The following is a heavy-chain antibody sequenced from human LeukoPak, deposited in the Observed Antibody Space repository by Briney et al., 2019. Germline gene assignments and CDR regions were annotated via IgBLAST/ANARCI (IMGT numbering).Heavy chain of an antibody. V-gene: IGHV4-30-4*01. CDR1: GGSISSGDYY. J-gene: IGHJ3*02. Sequence: SETLSLTCTVSGGSISSGDYYWSWIRQPPGKGLEWIGYIYYSGSTYYNPSLKSRVTISVDTSKNQFSLKLSSVTAADTAVYYCAREVSSYYDFWSGPTQGAFDIWGQGTMVTVSS. D-gene: IGHD3-3*01. CDR2: IYYSGST. CDR3: AREVSSYYDFWSGPTQGAFDI.